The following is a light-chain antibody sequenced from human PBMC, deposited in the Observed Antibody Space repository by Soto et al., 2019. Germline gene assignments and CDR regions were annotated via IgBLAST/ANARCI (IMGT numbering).Light chain of an antibody. CDR1: SSDVGGYNY. CDR3: SSYPTSTTPWV. Sequence: QSALTQPASVSGSPGQSITISCTGTSSDVGGYNYVSWYQQHPGKAPKLMIYEVSNRPSGVSNRFSGSKSGNTASLTISGLQAEDEAYYYCSSYPTSTTPWVFGGGTQLTVL. CDR2: EVS. V-gene: IGLV2-14*01. J-gene: IGLJ3*02.